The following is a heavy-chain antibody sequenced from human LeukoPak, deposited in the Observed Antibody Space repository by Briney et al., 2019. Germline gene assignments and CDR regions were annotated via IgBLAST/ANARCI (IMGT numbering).Heavy chain of an antibody. J-gene: IGHJ6*02. Sequence: ASVKVSCKASGYIFTNYGFSWVRQAPGQGLEWMGWISAYNGNTKYPQRLQGRVTMTTDTSTSTAYMELRSLRSDDTAVYYCARDSLYSSSWLGYYYGMDVWGQGTTVTVSS. CDR2: ISAYNGNT. CDR3: ARDSLYSSSWLGYYYGMDV. V-gene: IGHV1-18*01. D-gene: IGHD6-13*01. CDR1: GYIFTNYG.